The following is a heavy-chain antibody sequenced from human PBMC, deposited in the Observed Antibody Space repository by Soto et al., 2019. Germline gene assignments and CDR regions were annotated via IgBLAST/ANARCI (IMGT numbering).Heavy chain of an antibody. V-gene: IGHV3-23*01. CDR3: AQDHGSSWYHYNSFAP. CDR1: GFTFSGYA. D-gene: IGHD6-13*01. J-gene: IGHJ5*02. Sequence: EVQLLESGGGLVQPGGSLRLSCAASGFTFSGYAMSWVRQAPGKGLEWVSAIGSGSPFYADSVKGRFTISRDNANSMLYLQMNSLRADDTAVYFCAQDHGSSWYHYNSFAPGGQGTLVTVSS. CDR2: IGSGSP.